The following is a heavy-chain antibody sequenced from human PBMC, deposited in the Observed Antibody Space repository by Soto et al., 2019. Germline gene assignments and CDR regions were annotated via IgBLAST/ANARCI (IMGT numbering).Heavy chain of an antibody. CDR1: GFNLGNYA. CDR3: AKDKGGTPYYFDS. V-gene: IGHV3-9*01. Sequence: EVQLVESGGGLVQPGRSLRLSCEVSGFNLGNYAMHWVRQAPGKGLEWVAGINWKSDKVGYAGSVKCRFTISRDNAKSSVYLQMNGLTTEDTDRYYCAKDKGGTPYYFDSWGQGILVTVSS. J-gene: IGHJ4*02. D-gene: IGHD6-25*01. CDR2: INWKSDKV.